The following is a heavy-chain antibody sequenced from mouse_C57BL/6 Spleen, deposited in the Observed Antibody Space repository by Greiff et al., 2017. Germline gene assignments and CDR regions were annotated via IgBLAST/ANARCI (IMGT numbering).Heavy chain of an antibody. CDR2: IFPGSGST. V-gene: IGHV1-75*01. D-gene: IGHD1-1*01. J-gene: IGHJ1*03. CDR3: ARSHYGSSPHWYFDV. CDR1: GYTFTDYY. Sequence: VKLQQSGPELVKPGASVKISCKASGYTFTDYYINWVKQRPGQGLEWIGWIFPGSGSTYYNEKFKGKATLTVDKSSSTAYMLLSSLTSEDSAVYFCARSHYGSSPHWYFDVWGTGTTVTVSS.